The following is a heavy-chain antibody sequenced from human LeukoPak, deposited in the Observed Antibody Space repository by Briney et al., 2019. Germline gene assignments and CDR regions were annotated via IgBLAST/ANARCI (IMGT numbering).Heavy chain of an antibody. CDR3: ARPALIGPDIAARPSDAFDI. CDR2: ISAYNGNT. J-gene: IGHJ3*02. V-gene: IGHV1-18*01. Sequence: GASVKVSCKASGYTFTSYGISRVRQAPGQGLEWMGWISAYNGNTNYAQKLQGRVTMTTDTSTSTAYMELRSLRSDDTAVYYCARPALIGPDIAARPSDAFDIWGQGTMVTVSS. D-gene: IGHD6-6*01. CDR1: GYTFTSYG.